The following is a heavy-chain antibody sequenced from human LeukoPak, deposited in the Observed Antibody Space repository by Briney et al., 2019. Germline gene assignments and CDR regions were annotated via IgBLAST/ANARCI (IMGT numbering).Heavy chain of an antibody. D-gene: IGHD6-6*01. CDR1: GGSVSSGGSY. Sequence: PSGTLSLTCTVSGGSVSSGGSYWSWIRQPAGKGLEWIGRIFTSGNTKYNPSLKSRVTMSVDTSKNQFSLRLSSVTAADTAAYFCARENWRSKSIDFDSWGQGTLVTVSS. CDR3: ARENWRSKSIDFDS. V-gene: IGHV4-61*02. J-gene: IGHJ4*02. CDR2: IFTSGNT.